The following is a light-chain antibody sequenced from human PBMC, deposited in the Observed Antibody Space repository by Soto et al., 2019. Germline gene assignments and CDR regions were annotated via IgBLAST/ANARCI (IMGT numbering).Light chain of an antibody. J-gene: IGKJ1*01. V-gene: IGKV3-20*01. CDR2: GAS. CDR3: QQYGSSPTWT. Sequence: EIVLTQSPGTLSLSAGERATLSCRASQGFKNNYLAWYQQKPGQAPRLLIYGASTRATGIPDRFSGSGSGTDFTLTISRLEPEDSAVYYCQQYGSSPTWTFGQGTKVEIK. CDR1: QGFKNNY.